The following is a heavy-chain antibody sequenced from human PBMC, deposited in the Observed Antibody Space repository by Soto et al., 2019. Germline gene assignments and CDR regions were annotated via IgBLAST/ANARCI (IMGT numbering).Heavy chain of an antibody. CDR2: ISSTSTYI. Sequence: EVQLVESGGGLVKPGGSLRLSCAASASGFTFSLYTMNWVRQAPGKGLEWVSSISSTSTYIYYADSVKGRFTISRDNAKNSLYLQMNGLRAEYTAVYYCASRPDSSVPGADWGQGTLVTVSS. V-gene: IGHV3-21*01. CDR1: GFTFSLYT. J-gene: IGHJ4*02. CDR3: ASRPDSSVPGAD. D-gene: IGHD7-27*01.